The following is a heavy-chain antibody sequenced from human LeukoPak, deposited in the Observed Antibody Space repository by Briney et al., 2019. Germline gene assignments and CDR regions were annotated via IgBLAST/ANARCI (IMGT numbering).Heavy chain of an antibody. CDR1: GGSISSYY. J-gene: IGHJ5*02. CDR3: ARGNIVVVPAAIKKYNWFDP. D-gene: IGHD2-2*01. Sequence: PSETLSLTCTVSGGSISSYYWSWIRQPPGKGLEWIGYIYYSGSTNYNPSLKSRVTISVDTSKNQFSLKLSSVTAADTAVYYCARGNIVVVPAAIKKYNWFDPWGQGTLVTVSP. V-gene: IGHV4-59*01. CDR2: IYYSGST.